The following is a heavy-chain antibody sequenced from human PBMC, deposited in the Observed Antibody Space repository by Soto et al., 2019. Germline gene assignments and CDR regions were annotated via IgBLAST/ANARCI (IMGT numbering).Heavy chain of an antibody. J-gene: IGHJ4*02. Sequence: SETLSLTCTVSGGSISSYYWSWIRQPPGKGLEWIGYIYYSGSTNYNPSLKSRVTISVDTSKNHFSLKLSSVSAADTAVYYCASQLPSYSIFGVVTTFDYWGQGTLVNVSS. V-gene: IGHV4-59*08. CDR3: ASQLPSYSIFGVVTTFDY. CDR2: IYYSGST. D-gene: IGHD3-3*01. CDR1: GGSISSYY.